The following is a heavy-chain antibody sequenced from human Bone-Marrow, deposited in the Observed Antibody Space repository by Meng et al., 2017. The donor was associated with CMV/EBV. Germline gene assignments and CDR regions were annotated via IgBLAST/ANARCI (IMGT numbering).Heavy chain of an antibody. CDR1: GYTFTGDY. CDR2: INPNSGGT. Sequence: KASGYTFTGDYMHWVRQAPGQGLEWMGWINPNSGGTNYGQKFQGRVTMTRDTSISTAYMELSRLRSDDTAVYYCARVPNLPQPTYDYWGQGTLVTVSS. D-gene: IGHD1-1*01. V-gene: IGHV1-2*02. J-gene: IGHJ4*02. CDR3: ARVPNLPQPTYDY.